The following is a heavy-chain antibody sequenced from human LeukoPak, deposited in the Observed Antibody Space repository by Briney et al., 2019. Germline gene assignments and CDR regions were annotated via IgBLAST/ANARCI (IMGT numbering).Heavy chain of an antibody. J-gene: IGHJ4*02. CDR1: GFTFSSYS. Sequence: PGGSLRLSCGASGFTFSSYSMNWVRQAPGKGLEWVSSISSSNNYIYYADSVKGRFTISRDKAKNSLYLQMNSLRAEDTAVYYCARADSYGVDYWGQGTLVTVSS. V-gene: IGHV3-21*01. CDR2: ISSSNNYI. D-gene: IGHD5-18*01. CDR3: ARADSYGVDY.